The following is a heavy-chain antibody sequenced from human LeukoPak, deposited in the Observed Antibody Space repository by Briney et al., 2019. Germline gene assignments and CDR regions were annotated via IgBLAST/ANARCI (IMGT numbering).Heavy chain of an antibody. J-gene: IGHJ4*02. CDR1: GGSISSYY. Sequence: TSETLSLTCTVSGGSISSYYWSWIRQPPGKGLEWIGSIYYSGSTYYNPSLKSRVTISVDTSKNQFSLKLSSVTAADTAVYYCASSSGWGYYFDYWGQGTLVTVSS. D-gene: IGHD6-19*01. CDR3: ASSSGWGYYFDY. V-gene: IGHV4-39*07. CDR2: IYYSGST.